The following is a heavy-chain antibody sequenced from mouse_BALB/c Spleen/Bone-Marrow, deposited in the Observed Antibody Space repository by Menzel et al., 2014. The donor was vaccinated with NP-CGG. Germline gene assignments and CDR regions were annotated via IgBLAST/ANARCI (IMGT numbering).Heavy chain of an antibody. CDR3: AREIINDYHWYFDV. CDR2: IRNKANGYTT. CDR1: GFTFTDYY. V-gene: IGHV7-3*02. Sequence: EVQLVESGGGLVQPGGSLRLSCATSGFTFTDYYMGWVRQPPGKALEWLGFIRNKANGYTTEYSASVKGRFTISRDNSQSILYLQMNTLRAEDSATYYCAREIINDYHWYFDVWGAGTTVTVSS. J-gene: IGHJ1*01. D-gene: IGHD2-4*01.